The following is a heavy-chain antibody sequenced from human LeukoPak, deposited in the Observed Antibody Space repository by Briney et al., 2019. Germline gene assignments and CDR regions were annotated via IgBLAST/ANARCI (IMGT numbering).Heavy chain of an antibody. CDR1: GYTFTVYY. D-gene: IGHD1-26*01. Sequence: ASVKVSCKTSGYTFTVYYMHWVRQAPGQGLEWMGWINPNSGGTNYAQKFQGRVTMTRDTSISTAYMELSRLRSDDTAVYYCARATRGVREPLSDYWGQGTLVTVSS. V-gene: IGHV1-2*02. CDR2: INPNSGGT. J-gene: IGHJ4*02. CDR3: ARATRGVREPLSDY.